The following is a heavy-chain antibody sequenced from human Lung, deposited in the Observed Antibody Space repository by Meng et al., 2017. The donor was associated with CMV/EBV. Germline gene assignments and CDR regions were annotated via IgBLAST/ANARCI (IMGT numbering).Heavy chain of an antibody. Sequence: GSLRLSCTASGFTFSTYDFHWVRQPTGKGLEWVSSIGTVGDTYSIGSVKGRFIISREGAKNSVYLQMNGLRDGDTGLYYCARARSPTHFDYWGQGALVTVSS. CDR2: IGTVGDT. CDR3: ARARSPTHFDY. J-gene: IGHJ4*02. CDR1: GFTFSTYD. V-gene: IGHV3-13*01.